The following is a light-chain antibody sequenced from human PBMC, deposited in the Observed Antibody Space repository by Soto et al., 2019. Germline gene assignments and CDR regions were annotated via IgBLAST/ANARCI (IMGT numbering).Light chain of an antibody. V-gene: IGLV2-23*02. CDR3: SSYAGSKSLI. CDR1: TSDVGSYNF. CDR2: EVS. J-gene: IGLJ2*01. Sequence: QSALTQPASVSGSPGQSITIPCTGTTSDVGSYNFVSWYQQHPGKAPKLMIYEVSKRPSGVSNRFSGSKSGSTASLTISGLQAEDGGDYYCSSYAGSKSLIFGGGTKVTVL.